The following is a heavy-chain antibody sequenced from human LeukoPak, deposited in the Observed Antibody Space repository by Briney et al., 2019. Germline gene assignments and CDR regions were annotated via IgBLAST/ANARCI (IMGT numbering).Heavy chain of an antibody. D-gene: IGHD2-2*01. CDR3: ARHRGYCSSTSCYPARNWFDP. J-gene: IGHJ5*02. V-gene: IGHV4-4*02. CDR1: GGSISSSNW. CDR2: IYHSGST. Sequence: KPSETLSLTCAVSGGSISSSNWWSWVRQPPGKGLEWIGEIYHSGSTNYNPSLKSRVTISVDKSKNQFSLKLSSVTAADTAVYYCARHRGYCSSTSCYPARNWFDPWGQGTLVTVSS.